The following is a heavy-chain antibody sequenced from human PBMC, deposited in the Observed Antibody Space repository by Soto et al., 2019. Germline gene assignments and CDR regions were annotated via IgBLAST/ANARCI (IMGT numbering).Heavy chain of an antibody. J-gene: IGHJ6*02. V-gene: IGHV4-34*01. CDR2: INHSGST. CDR1: GGSFSGYY. CDR3: ARVVVGPLGFVYYGMDV. D-gene: IGHD2-15*01. Sequence: SETLSLTCAVYGGSFSGYYWSWIRQPPGKGLEWIGEINHSGSTNYNPSLKSRVTISVDTSKNQFSLKLSSVTAADTAVYYCARVVVGPLGFVYYGMDVWGQGTTVTVSS.